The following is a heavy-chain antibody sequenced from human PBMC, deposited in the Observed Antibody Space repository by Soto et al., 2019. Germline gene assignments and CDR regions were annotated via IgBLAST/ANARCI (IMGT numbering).Heavy chain of an antibody. D-gene: IGHD2-8*01. CDR1: GYTFTTYD. J-gene: IGHJ6*02. Sequence: QVQLVQSGAEVKKPGASVKVSCKASGYTFTTYDISWVRQAPGQGLEWMGRISTYNGNTNYPQSLQGRLTMTTDTPXXTXYXXLRSLRSDDTAVYYCARDPYNVLMVNAPNLYGMDVWGQGTTVTVSS. V-gene: IGHV1-18*01. CDR3: ARDPYNVLMVNAPNLYGMDV. CDR2: ISTYNGNT.